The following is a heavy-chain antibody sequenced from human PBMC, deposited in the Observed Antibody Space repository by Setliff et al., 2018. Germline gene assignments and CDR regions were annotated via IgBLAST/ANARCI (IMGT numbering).Heavy chain of an antibody. Sequence: TGGSLRLSCVGSGFTFSDYWMSWVRQAPGKGLEWVAIIKQDGSETFYADSVKGRSTISRDNSKNTLYLQMDSLRVEDTAVYYCVGGEMFSTSPRADWGQGTQVTVSS. V-gene: IGHV3-7*01. CDR3: VGGEMFSTSPRAD. D-gene: IGHD2-2*01. CDR2: IKQDGSET. CDR1: GFTFSDYW. J-gene: IGHJ4*02.